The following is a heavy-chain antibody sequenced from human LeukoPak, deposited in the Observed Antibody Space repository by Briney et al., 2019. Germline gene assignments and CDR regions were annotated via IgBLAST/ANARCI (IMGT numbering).Heavy chain of an antibody. J-gene: IGHJ4*02. V-gene: IGHV5-51*01. D-gene: IGHD6-19*01. CDR2: IYPGDSDT. CDR3: ARHKGYSSGWSNFDY. Sequence: GESLKISCEGSGYSFTSYWIGWVRQMPGKGLEWMGIIYPGDSDTRYSPSFQGQVTISADKSISTAYLQWSSLKASDTAMYYCARHKGYSSGWSNFDYWGQGTLVTVSS. CDR1: GYSFTSYW.